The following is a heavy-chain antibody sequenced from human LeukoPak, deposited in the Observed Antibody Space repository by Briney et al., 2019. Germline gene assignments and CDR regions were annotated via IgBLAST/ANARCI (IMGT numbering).Heavy chain of an antibody. Sequence: SQTLSLTCTVSGGSISSYYWSWIRQPPGKGLEWIGYIYYSGTTNYNPSLKSRVTISVDTSKNQFSLKLRSVTATDTAVYYCARHVGYGNNWFDPWGQGTLVTVSS. J-gene: IGHJ5*02. CDR3: ARHVGYGNNWFDP. CDR2: IYYSGTT. D-gene: IGHD5-18*01. CDR1: GGSISSYY. V-gene: IGHV4-59*08.